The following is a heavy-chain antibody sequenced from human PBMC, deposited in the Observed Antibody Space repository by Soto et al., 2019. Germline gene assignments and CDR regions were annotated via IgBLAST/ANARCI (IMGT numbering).Heavy chain of an antibody. J-gene: IGHJ4*02. V-gene: IGHV3-15*07. D-gene: IGHD3-16*01. CDR1: GFTFSNAW. Sequence: EEQLVESGGGLVKPGGSLRLSCAASGFTFSNAWMNWVRQAPGKGLEWVGRIKSKYDGGTTDYAAPVKGKFTISRDDSKNTVYLQMNSLKTEDTAVDYCSTGGYYFDYWGQGTLVTVSS. CDR2: IKSKYDGGTT. CDR3: STGGYYFDY.